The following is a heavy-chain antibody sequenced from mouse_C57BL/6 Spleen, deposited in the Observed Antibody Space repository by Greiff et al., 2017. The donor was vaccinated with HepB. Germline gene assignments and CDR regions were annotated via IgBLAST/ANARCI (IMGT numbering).Heavy chain of an antibody. V-gene: IGHV1-59*01. Sequence: QVQLQQPGAELVRPGTSVKLSCKASGYTFTSYWMHWVNQRPGQGLEWIGVIDPSDSYTNYNQKFKGKATLTVDTSSSTAYMQLSSLTSEDSAVYYCARDSNYSYWYFDVWGTGTTVTVSS. D-gene: IGHD2-5*01. CDR2: IDPSDSYT. J-gene: IGHJ1*03. CDR1: GYTFTSYW. CDR3: ARDSNYSYWYFDV.